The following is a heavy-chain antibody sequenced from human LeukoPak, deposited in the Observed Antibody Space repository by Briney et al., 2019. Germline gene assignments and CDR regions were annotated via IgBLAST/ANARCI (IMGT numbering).Heavy chain of an antibody. V-gene: IGHV4-4*09. D-gene: IGHD6-6*01. CDR2: IYTSGST. CDR1: GGSISSYY. Sequence: PSETLSLTCTVSGGSISSYYWSWIRQPPAQGLEWIGYIYTSGSTNYNPSLKSRVTISVDTSKNQFSLKLSSVTAADTAVYYCAKYSSSPNYYYYMDVWGKGTTVTVSS. CDR3: AKYSSSPNYYYYMDV. J-gene: IGHJ6*03.